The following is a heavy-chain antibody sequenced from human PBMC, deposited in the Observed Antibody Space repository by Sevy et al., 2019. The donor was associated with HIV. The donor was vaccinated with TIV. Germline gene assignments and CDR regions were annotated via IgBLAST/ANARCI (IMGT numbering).Heavy chain of an antibody. CDR1: GFSVSGIY. Sequence: GGSLRLSCAASGFSVSGIYMSWVRQAPGKGLEWVSVLYVGGSTYYADSVKGRFTISRDNSKNTLYLEMSSLRAEDTAIYYCARGRYDCTGYYIYDSFDIWGQGTMVTVSS. CDR3: ARGRYDCTGYYIYDSFDI. D-gene: IGHD3-22*01. J-gene: IGHJ3*02. CDR2: LYVGGST. V-gene: IGHV3-53*01.